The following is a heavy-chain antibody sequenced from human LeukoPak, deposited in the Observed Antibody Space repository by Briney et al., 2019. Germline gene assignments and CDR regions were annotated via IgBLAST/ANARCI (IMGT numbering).Heavy chain of an antibody. CDR3: ARGRIPATRSYFDY. Sequence: GASVKVSCKASGNTFTSYDINWVRQATEQGLEWMGIINPSSGSTTYAQSFQGRVTMTRDTSTTTVYMELSSLRSEDTAVYYCARGRIPATRSYFDYWGQGTLVTVSS. CDR1: GNTFTSYD. V-gene: IGHV1-46*01. D-gene: IGHD6-13*01. J-gene: IGHJ4*02. CDR2: INPSSGST.